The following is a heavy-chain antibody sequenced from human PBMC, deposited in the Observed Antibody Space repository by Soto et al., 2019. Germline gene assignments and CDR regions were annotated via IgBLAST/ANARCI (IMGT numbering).Heavy chain of an antibody. J-gene: IGHJ4*02. CDR2: IIPILGIA. D-gene: IGHD3-3*01. CDR1: GGTFSSYT. CDR3: ARSMYDFWSGYLAPQSDEDYYFDY. V-gene: IGHV1-69*02. Sequence: ASVKVSCKASGGTFSSYTISWVRQAPGQGLEWMGRIIPILGIANYAQKFQGRVTITADKSTSTAYMELSSLRSEDTAVYYCARSMYDFWSGYLAPQSDEDYYFDYWGQGTLVTVSS.